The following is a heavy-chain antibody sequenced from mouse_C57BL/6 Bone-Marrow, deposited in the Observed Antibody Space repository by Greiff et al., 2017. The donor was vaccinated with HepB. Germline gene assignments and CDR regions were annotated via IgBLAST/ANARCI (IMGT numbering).Heavy chain of an antibody. V-gene: IGHV1-50*01. Sequence: VQLQQSGAELVKPGASVKLSCKASGYTFTSYWMQWVKQRPGQGLEWIGEIDPSDSYTNYNQKFKGKATLTVNTSSSTAYLQLSSLTSEDSAVYYGASWDFDYWCQGTTLTVTA. D-gene: IGHD4-1*01. J-gene: IGHJ2*01. CDR1: GYTFTSYW. CDR2: IDPSDSYT. CDR3: ASWDFDY.